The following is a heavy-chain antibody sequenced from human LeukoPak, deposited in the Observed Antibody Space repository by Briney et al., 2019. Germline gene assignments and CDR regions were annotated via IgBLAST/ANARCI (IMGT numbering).Heavy chain of an antibody. Sequence: SVKVSCKASGGTFSSYAISWVRQAPGQGLEWMGGIIPIFGTANYAQKFQGRVTITADESTSTAYMELSSLRSEDTAVYYCASGFLEWLLYQNYYYYYMDVWGKGTTVTVSS. CDR2: IIPIFGTA. J-gene: IGHJ6*03. CDR3: ASGFLEWLLYQNYYYYYMDV. V-gene: IGHV1-69*01. D-gene: IGHD3-3*01. CDR1: GGTFSSYA.